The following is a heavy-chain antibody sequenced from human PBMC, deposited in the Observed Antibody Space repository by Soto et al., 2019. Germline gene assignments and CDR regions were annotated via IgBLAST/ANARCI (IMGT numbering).Heavy chain of an antibody. CDR3: ARHPSKGGYDPTDGMDV. V-gene: IGHV4-39*01. CDR2: IYYSGST. J-gene: IGHJ6*02. D-gene: IGHD5-12*01. Sequence: SETLSLTCTVSGGSISSSSYYWGWIHQPPGKGLEWIGSIYYSGSTYYNPSLKSRVTISVDTSKNQFSLKLSSVTAADTAVYYCARHPSKGGYDPTDGMDVWGQGTTVTVSS. CDR1: GGSISSSSYY.